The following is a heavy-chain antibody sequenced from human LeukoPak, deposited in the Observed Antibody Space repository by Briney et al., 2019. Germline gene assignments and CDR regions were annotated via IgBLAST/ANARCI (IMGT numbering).Heavy chain of an antibody. V-gene: IGHV3-23*01. CDR2: ISGSGGST. Sequence: GGSLRLSCAASGFTFSSYAMSWVRQAPGKGLEWVSAISGSGGSTYYADSVKGRFTISRDNSKNTLYLQMNSLRAEDTAVYYCAKILRMGIVVVVAAGFDYWGQGTLVTVSS. J-gene: IGHJ4*02. CDR3: AKILRMGIVVVVAAGFDY. D-gene: IGHD2-15*01. CDR1: GFTFSSYA.